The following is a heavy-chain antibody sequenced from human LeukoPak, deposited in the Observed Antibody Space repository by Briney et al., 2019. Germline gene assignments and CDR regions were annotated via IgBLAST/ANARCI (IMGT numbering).Heavy chain of an antibody. J-gene: IGHJ3*01. CDR2: IGASGADT. V-gene: IGHV3-23*01. CDR1: GFTFSTYA. D-gene: IGHD3-22*01. Sequence: GGSLRLSCTASGFTFSTYAMTWVRQAPGKGLDWVSVIGASGADTYYADSAKGRFTVSRDNSKNTLYLQMSSLRADDTAVYFCAKRPRDSSGYYLGAFDGWGQGTTVTVSS. CDR3: AKRPRDSSGYYLGAFDG.